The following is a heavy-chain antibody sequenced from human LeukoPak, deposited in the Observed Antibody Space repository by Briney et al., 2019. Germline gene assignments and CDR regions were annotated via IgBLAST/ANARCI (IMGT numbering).Heavy chain of an antibody. CDR1: GESFSKYY. CDR3: ARQGSEGATPLDY. CDR2: IYYSGSA. Sequence: PSETLSLTCAVYGESFSKYYWSWIRQPPGKGLEWIGYIYYSGSASYSPSLKSRVTISVDTSKNQFSLNLSSVTAADTAVYYCARQGSEGATPLDYWGQGILVTVSS. V-gene: IGHV4-59*08. D-gene: IGHD1-26*01. J-gene: IGHJ4*02.